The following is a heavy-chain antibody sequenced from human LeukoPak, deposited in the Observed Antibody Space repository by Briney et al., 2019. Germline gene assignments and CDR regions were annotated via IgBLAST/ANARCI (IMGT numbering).Heavy chain of an antibody. Sequence: NPSETLSLTCIVSGGSISSSSFYWGWIRQPPGKGLEWIGTIYYTGSTYYDPSLRSRLAISIDTSKNHFSLKLSSVSAAVTAVYYCARQVVGRNWFDPWGQGTLVIVSS. CDR2: IYYTGST. D-gene: IGHD2-15*01. V-gene: IGHV4-39*01. J-gene: IGHJ5*02. CDR3: ARQVVGRNWFDP. CDR1: GGSISSSSFY.